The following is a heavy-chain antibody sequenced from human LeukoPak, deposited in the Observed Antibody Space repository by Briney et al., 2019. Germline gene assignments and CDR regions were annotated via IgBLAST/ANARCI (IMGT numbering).Heavy chain of an antibody. V-gene: IGHV1-69*06. CDR2: IIPIFGTA. CDR1: GGTFSSYA. J-gene: IGHJ4*02. Sequence: SVKVSCKASGGTFSSYAISWVRQAPGQGLEWMGGIIPIFGTANYAQKFQGRVTITADKSTSTAYMELSSLRSADTAVYYCASDRRGLADYWGQGTLVTVSS. D-gene: IGHD3/OR15-3a*01. CDR3: ASDRRGLADY.